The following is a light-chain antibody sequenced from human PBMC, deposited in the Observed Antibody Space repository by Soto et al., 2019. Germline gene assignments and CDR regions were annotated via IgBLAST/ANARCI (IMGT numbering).Light chain of an antibody. CDR3: QQRSNWPT. V-gene: IGKV3-11*01. Sequence: ESLSIQSPTTLSYSPGQRSTHSCRASQSVSTYLAWYQQKPGQAPRLLIHDASNRATGIPARFSGSGSGTYFTITISSPEPEDFAVYYCQQRSNWPTFGGGTKLDIK. CDR2: DAS. J-gene: IGKJ4*01. CDR1: QSVSTY.